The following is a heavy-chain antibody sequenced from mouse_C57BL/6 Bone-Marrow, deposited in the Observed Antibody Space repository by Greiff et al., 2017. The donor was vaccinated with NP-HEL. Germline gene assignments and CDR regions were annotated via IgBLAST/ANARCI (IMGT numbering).Heavy chain of an antibody. CDR1: GFTFSSYA. Sequence: EVKLVESGGGLVKPGGSLKISCAASGFTFSSYAMSWVRQTPEKRLEWVATISDGGSYTYYPDNVKGRFTISRDNAKNNLYLQMSHLKSEDTAMYYCARDMWDGAYWGEGTLVTVSA. CDR2: ISDGGSYT. CDR3: ARDMWDGAY. V-gene: IGHV5-4*01. J-gene: IGHJ3*01. D-gene: IGHD4-1*01.